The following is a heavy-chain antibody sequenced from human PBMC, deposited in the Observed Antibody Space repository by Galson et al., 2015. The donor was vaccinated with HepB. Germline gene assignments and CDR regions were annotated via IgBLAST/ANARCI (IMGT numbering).Heavy chain of an antibody. Sequence: SLRLSCAASEFTFSAYWIHWVRQTPGKGLVWVSSINTEGNIKRYSDSVKGRFTISRDNSKSTVYLLMNSLRPEDTAVYYCATWGPKAAEYWGQGTLVTVSS. CDR2: INTEGNIK. D-gene: IGHD3-16*01. J-gene: IGHJ4*02. CDR1: EFTFSAYW. CDR3: ATWGPKAAEY. V-gene: IGHV3-74*01.